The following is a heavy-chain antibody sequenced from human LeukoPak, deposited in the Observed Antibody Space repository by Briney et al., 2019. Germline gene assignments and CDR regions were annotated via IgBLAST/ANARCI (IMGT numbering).Heavy chain of an antibody. V-gene: IGHV3-30-3*01. CDR2: ISYDGSNK. CDR1: GFTFSSYA. CDR3: AREFTDAFDI. Sequence: GRSLRLSCAASGFTFSSYAMHWVRQAPGKGLEWVAVISYDGSNKYYADSVKGRFTISRDNSKNTLYLQMNSLRAEDTAVYYCAREFTDAFDIWGQGTMVTVFS. J-gene: IGHJ3*02.